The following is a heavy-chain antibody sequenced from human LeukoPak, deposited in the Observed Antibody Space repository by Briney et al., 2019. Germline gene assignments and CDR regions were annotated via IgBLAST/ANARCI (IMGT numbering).Heavy chain of an antibody. CDR2: ISAYNGNT. Sequence: GASVTVSCKASGYTFTSYGISWVRQAPGQGLEWMGWISAYNGNTNYAQKLQGRVTINTDTSTSTAYMELRSLRSDDTAVYYCARHYSGNGGDYWGQGTLITVSS. CDR1: GYTFTSYG. CDR3: ARHYSGNGGDY. V-gene: IGHV1-18*01. D-gene: IGHD4-23*01. J-gene: IGHJ4*02.